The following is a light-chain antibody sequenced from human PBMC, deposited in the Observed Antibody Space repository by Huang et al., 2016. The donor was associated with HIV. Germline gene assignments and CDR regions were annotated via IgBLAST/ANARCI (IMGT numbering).Light chain of an antibody. CDR2: GAS. CDR1: QTILYTSNNETY. J-gene: IGKJ4*01. Sequence: DVVMTQSPDSLTVSLGARATINCKSSQTILYTSNNETYLAWYQQRPRQPPRLLIQGASARASGVPERFSGSGSGTHFTLTINGLQAEDVALYFCQQYYTTPTFGGGTRVEI. CDR3: QQYYTTPT. V-gene: IGKV4-1*01.